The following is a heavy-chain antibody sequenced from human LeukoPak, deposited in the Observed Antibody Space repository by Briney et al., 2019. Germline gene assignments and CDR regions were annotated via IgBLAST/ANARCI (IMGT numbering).Heavy chain of an antibody. CDR2: IYSGGST. CDR3: ARERGDSSGYYPYYFDY. V-gene: IGHV3-66*01. J-gene: IGHJ4*02. Sequence: GGSLRLSCAASGFTVSSNYMSWVRQAPGKGLEWVSVIYSGGSTYYADSVKGRFTISRDNSKNTLYLQMNGLRAEDTAVYYCARERGDSSGYYPYYFDYWGQGTLVTVSS. D-gene: IGHD3-22*01. CDR1: GFTVSSNY.